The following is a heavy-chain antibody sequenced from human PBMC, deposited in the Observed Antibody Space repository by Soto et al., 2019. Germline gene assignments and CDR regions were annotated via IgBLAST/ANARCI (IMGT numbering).Heavy chain of an antibody. CDR3: ARDYLPEYCSSTSCYVFDT. J-gene: IGHJ3*02. CDR2: INPNSGGT. Sequence: ASVKVSCKASGYTFTGYYMHWVRQAPGQGLEWMGWINPNSGGTNYAQKFQGRVTITTDKSISTAYMELSSLRSEDTAVYYCARDYLPEYCSSTSCYVFDTWGQGTMVTVSS. D-gene: IGHD2-2*01. CDR1: GYTFTGYY. V-gene: IGHV1-2*02.